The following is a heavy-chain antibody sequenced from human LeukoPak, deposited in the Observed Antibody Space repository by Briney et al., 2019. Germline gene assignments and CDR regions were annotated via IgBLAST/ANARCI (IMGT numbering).Heavy chain of an antibody. CDR3: ANLDRGSYPFDY. J-gene: IGHJ4*02. D-gene: IGHD1-26*01. Sequence: PGGSLRLSCAASGFTFSSYGMSWVRQAPGKGLEWVSAISGSGGSTYYADSVRGRFTISRDNSKNTLYLQMNSLRAEDTAVYYCANLDRGSYPFDYWGQGTLVTVSS. CDR2: ISGSGGST. V-gene: IGHV3-23*01. CDR1: GFTFSSYG.